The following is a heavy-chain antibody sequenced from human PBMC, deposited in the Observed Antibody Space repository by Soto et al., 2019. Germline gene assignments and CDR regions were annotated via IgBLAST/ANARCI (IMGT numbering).Heavy chain of an antibody. V-gene: IGHV3-23*01. Sequence: QLLESGGGIVQPGGSLRLSCVASGFTFSNFAMAWVRQAPGERLEWVSAISGSGDDTFYADSMKGRFTISRDNSKDTLYLQINSLRAEDTAVYYCANPIPKTGTTFGFWGQGTQVTVSS. J-gene: IGHJ4*02. D-gene: IGHD1-1*01. CDR3: ANPIPKTGTTFGF. CDR1: GFTFSNFA. CDR2: ISGSGDDT.